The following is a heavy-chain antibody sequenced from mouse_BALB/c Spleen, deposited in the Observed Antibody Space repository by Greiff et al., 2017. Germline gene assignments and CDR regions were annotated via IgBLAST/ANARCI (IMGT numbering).Heavy chain of an antibody. CDR1: GYTFTSYW. V-gene: IGHV1-5*01. Sequence: EVQLQQSGTVLARPGASVKMSCKASGYTFTSYWMHWVNQRPGQGLEWIGAIYTGNSDTSYNQKFKGKAKLTAVTSTSTAYMELSSLTNEDSAVFYCTREGYGNCVWFADWGQGTLVTVSA. CDR2: IYTGNSDT. J-gene: IGHJ3*01. CDR3: TREGYGNCVWFAD. D-gene: IGHD2-1*01.